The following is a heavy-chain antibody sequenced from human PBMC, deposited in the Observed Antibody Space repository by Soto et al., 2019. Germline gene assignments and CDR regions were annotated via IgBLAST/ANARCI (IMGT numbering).Heavy chain of an antibody. J-gene: IGHJ3*02. Sequence: ASVKVCCKASGYTFTGYYMHWVRQAPGQGLEWMGWINPNSGGTNYAQKFQGWVTMTRDTSISTAYMELSRLRSDDPAVYYCAREPQESDFWIGPKTRGGAFDIWG. CDR1: GYTFTGYY. V-gene: IGHV1-2*04. D-gene: IGHD3-3*01. CDR2: INPNSGGT. CDR3: AREPQESDFWIGPKTRGGAFDI.